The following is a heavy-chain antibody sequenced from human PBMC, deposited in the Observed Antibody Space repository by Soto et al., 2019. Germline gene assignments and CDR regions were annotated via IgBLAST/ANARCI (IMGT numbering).Heavy chain of an antibody. D-gene: IGHD3-22*01. J-gene: IGHJ5*02. V-gene: IGHV3-21*01. CDR2: ISSSSSYI. Sequence: EVQLVESGGGLVKPGGSLRLSCAASGFTFSSYSMNWVRQAPGKGLEWVSSISSSSSYIYYADSVKGRFTISRDNAKNSLYLQMNSLRAEDTAVYYCARDLYYYDHSFDPWGQGTLVTVSS. CDR1: GFTFSSYS. CDR3: ARDLYYYDHSFDP.